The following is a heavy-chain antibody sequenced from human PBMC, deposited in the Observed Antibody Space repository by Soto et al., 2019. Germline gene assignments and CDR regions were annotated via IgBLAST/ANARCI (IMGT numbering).Heavy chain of an antibody. D-gene: IGHD3-22*01. J-gene: IGHJ3*02. Sequence: GGSLRLSCAASGFTFSSYDNHWDRRAPGKGLEWVAVTWNGRFTFSRDNSKNTLYLQMNSLRAEDTAVYYCAKTYYYDSSGYDAFDIWGQGTMVTVSS. CDR3: AKTYYYDSSGYDAFDI. CDR1: GFTFSSYD. V-gene: IGHV3-33*06. CDR2: T.